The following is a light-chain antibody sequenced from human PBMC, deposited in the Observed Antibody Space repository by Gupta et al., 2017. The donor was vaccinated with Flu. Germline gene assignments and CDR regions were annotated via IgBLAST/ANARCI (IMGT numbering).Light chain of an antibody. CDR1: QSVSSSY. Sequence: EIVLTQSPGTLSLSPGERATLSCRASQSVSSSYLAWYQQKPGQAPRLLIYGASNRATGIPDRFSGSGSGTDFTLTISRLEPEDFAVYYCQQDGISRYSFGQGTKLEIK. CDR2: GAS. CDR3: QQDGISRYS. V-gene: IGKV3-20*01. J-gene: IGKJ2*03.